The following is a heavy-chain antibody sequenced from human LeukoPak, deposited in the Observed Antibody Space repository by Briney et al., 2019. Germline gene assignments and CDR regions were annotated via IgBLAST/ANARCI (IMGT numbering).Heavy chain of an antibody. CDR2: INHSGST. V-gene: IGHV4-39*07. J-gene: IGHJ6*02. CDR1: GGSISSSSYY. Sequence: SQTLSLTCTVSGGSISSSSYYWGWIRQPPGKGLEWIGEINHSGSTNYNPSLKSRVTISVDTSKNQFSLKLSSVTAADTAVYYCASPRGMDVWGQGTTVTVSS. CDR3: ASPRGMDV.